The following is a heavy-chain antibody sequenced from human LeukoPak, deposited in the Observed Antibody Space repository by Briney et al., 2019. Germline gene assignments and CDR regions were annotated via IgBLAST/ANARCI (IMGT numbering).Heavy chain of an antibody. Sequence: SETLSLTCAVYGGSFSGYYWSWIRQPPGKGLEWIGEINHSGSTNYNPSLKSRVTISVDTSKNQFSLKLSSVTAADTAVYYCARRSLVVVTAIRLNAFDIWGQGTMVTVSS. J-gene: IGHJ3*02. V-gene: IGHV4-34*01. CDR3: ARRSLVVVTAIRLNAFDI. D-gene: IGHD2-21*02. CDR2: INHSGST. CDR1: GGSFSGYY.